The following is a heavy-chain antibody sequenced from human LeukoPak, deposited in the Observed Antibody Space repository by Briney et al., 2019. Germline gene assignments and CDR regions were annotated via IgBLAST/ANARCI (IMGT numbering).Heavy chain of an antibody. CDR3: ARERGPDYDFWSGPLY. CDR1: GFTFSSYA. CDR2: ISYDGSNK. Sequence: GGSLRLSCAASGFTFSSYAMHWVRQAPGKGLEWVAVISYDGSNKYYADSVKGRFTISRDNSKNTLYLQMNSLRAEDTAVYYCARERGPDYDFWSGPLYWGQGTLVTVSS. V-gene: IGHV3-30-3*01. D-gene: IGHD3-3*01. J-gene: IGHJ4*02.